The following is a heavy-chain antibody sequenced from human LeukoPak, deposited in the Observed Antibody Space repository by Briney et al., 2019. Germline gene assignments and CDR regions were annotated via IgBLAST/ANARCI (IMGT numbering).Heavy chain of an antibody. J-gene: IGHJ5*02. V-gene: IGHV3-15*07. Sequence: GGSLRLSCAASGLTVTNAWMNWVRQAPGKGLEWVGRIRSNSDGGTIDYAAPVKGRFTLSRGDSKTTLYLQMNSLQTEDTAVYYCATDFYDSTWGQGTLVTVSS. CDR1: GLTVTNAW. CDR3: ATDFYDST. CDR2: IRSNSDGGTI. D-gene: IGHD3-22*01.